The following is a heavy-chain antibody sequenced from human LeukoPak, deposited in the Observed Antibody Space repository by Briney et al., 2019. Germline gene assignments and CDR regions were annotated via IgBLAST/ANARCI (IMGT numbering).Heavy chain of an antibody. J-gene: IGHJ3*02. V-gene: IGHV3-48*02. CDR2: ISGSSGTI. Sequence: GGSLRLSCAASGFTFSIYSIKSVRQAPGKGLEWVSYISGSSGTIYYADSVKGRFTISRDNAKNSLYLQMNSLRDEDTAVYYCARTSGDGRRAFYIWGPGTMVTVSS. CDR1: GFTFSIYS. CDR3: ARTSGDGRRAFYI. D-gene: IGHD3-16*01.